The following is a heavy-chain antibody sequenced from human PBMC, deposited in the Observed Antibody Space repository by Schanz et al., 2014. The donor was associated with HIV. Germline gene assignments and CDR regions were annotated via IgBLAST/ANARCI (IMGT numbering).Heavy chain of an antibody. Sequence: QVQLVESGGGVVQPGRSLRLSCAASEFIFSSYGMHWVRQAPGKGLEWVSAIVSSGGDTYYADFVEGRFTISRDNSKNTLYLQMHSLRAEDTAVYYCAKSSGWLYAHFDYWGQGTLVTVSS. J-gene: IGHJ4*02. CDR2: IVSSGGDT. CDR3: AKSSGWLYAHFDY. CDR1: EFIFSSYG. V-gene: IGHV3-NL1*01. D-gene: IGHD3-9*01.